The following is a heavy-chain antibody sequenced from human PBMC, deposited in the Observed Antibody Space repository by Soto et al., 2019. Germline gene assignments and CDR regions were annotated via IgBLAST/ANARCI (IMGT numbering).Heavy chain of an antibody. J-gene: IGHJ6*02. D-gene: IGHD5-18*01. CDR3: ARVSVGIQLWLSYYYGMDV. CDR1: GFTFSSYS. CDR2: ISYDGSNK. Sequence: GGSLRLSCAAPGFTFSSYSMHWVRQAPGKGLEWVAVISYDGSNKYYADSVKGRFTISRDNSKNTLYLQMNSLRAEDTAVYYCARVSVGIQLWLSYYYGMDVWGQGTTVTVSS. V-gene: IGHV3-30-3*01.